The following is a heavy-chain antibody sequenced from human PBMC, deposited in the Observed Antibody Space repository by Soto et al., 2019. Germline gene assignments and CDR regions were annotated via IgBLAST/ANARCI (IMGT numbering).Heavy chain of an antibody. V-gene: IGHV3-23*01. Sequence: PGGSLRLSCSASGVTFPSYTMSWVRLAPGKGLERVSGINSGNGPTYSAESVTGRFTISSDNSRNTLYLQMNSLRVADTAIYNYARGGQRDRIWTLAFCGQGPRVSVSS. D-gene: IGHD3-9*01. J-gene: IGHJ4*02. CDR3: ARGGQRDRIWTLAF. CDR2: INSGNGPT. CDR1: GVTFPSYT.